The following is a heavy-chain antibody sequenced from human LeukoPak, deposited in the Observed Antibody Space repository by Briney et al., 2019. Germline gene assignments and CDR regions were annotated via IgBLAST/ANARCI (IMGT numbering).Heavy chain of an antibody. Sequence: ASVKVSCNVSGYTLTELSMHWVRQAPGKGLEWMGGFDPEDGETIYAQKFQGRVTMTEDTSTDTAYMELSSLRSEDTAVYYCATEFPIGSGWYYFDYWGQGTLVTVSS. J-gene: IGHJ4*02. D-gene: IGHD6-19*01. CDR3: ATEFPIGSGWYYFDY. CDR1: GYTLTELS. V-gene: IGHV1-24*01. CDR2: FDPEDGET.